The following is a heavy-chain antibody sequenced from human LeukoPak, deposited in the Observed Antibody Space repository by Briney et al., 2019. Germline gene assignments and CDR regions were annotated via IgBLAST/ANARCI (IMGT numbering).Heavy chain of an antibody. V-gene: IGHV3-23*01. CDR1: GFTFSSYG. CDR3: PKGGSPRY. Sequence: PGGSLRLSCAAPGFTFSSYGLSWVRQAPGKGLEWVSALDPTDYRTYYADSVKGRFTISRDNSKNTLYLQMNSLRAEDTAVYYCPKGGSPRYWGQGTLVTVSS. CDR2: LDPTDYRT. J-gene: IGHJ4*02. D-gene: IGHD2-15*01.